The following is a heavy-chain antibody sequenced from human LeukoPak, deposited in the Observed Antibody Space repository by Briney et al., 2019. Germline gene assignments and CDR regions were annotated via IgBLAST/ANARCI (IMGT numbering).Heavy chain of an antibody. CDR1: GGSISIYY. CDR2: IYNSGST. D-gene: IGHD1-26*01. J-gene: IGHJ4*02. V-gene: IGHV4-59*01. CDR3: VRDRELTY. Sequence: SETLSLTCTVSGGSISIYYWNWIRQPPGKGLEWIGYIYNSGSTSYNSSLKSRVTISVDTSKNQFSLKLTSVTAADTAVYYCVRDRELTYWGQGTLVTVSS.